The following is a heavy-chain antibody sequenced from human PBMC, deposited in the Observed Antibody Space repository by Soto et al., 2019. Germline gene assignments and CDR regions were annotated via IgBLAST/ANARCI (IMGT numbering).Heavy chain of an antibody. Sequence: GGSLRLSCAASGFTFDDYAMHWVRQAPGKGLEWVSGISWNSGSIGYADSVKGRFTIPRDNAKNSLYLQMNSLRAEDTALYYCAKDRMPTVTHFDYWGQGTLVTVSS. D-gene: IGHD4-17*01. CDR2: ISWNSGSI. J-gene: IGHJ4*02. CDR3: AKDRMPTVTHFDY. V-gene: IGHV3-9*01. CDR1: GFTFDDYA.